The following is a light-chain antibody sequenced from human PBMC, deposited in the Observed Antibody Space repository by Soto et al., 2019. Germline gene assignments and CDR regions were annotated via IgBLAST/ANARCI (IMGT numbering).Light chain of an antibody. CDR2: DAY. CDR1: QSFRGL. CDR3: QQRHMWPIT. V-gene: IGKV3-11*01. Sequence: VLTQAPVTLSLSPGERATLSCRASQSFRGLLAWYQQKPGQAPRLLIYDAYNRATGIPPRFSGSGSGTDFTLTISSLEPEDSAVYYCQQRHMWPITFGQGTRLEIK. J-gene: IGKJ5*01.